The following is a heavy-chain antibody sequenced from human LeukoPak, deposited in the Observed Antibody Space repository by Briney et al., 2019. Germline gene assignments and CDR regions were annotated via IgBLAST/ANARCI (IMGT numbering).Heavy chain of an antibody. CDR2: ISTSSSRI. CDR1: GFTFSSYN. CDR3: AKVKLSAAVADAFDI. Sequence: GGSLRLSCVASGFTFSSYNMNWVRQAPGKGLEWVSYISTSSSRIYYTDSVKGRFTISRDNSKNTLYLQMNSLRAEDTAVYYCAKVKLSAAVADAFDIWGQETMVTVSS. V-gene: IGHV3-48*01. J-gene: IGHJ3*02. D-gene: IGHD6-19*01.